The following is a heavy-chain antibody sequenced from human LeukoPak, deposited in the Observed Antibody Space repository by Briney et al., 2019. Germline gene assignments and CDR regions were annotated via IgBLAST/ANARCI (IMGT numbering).Heavy chain of an antibody. V-gene: IGHV3-30*02. CDR2: IRYDGSNK. Sequence: QPGGSLRLSCAASGFTFSSYGMHWVRQAPGKGLEWVAFIRYDGSNKYYADSVKGRFTISRDNSKNTLYLQMNSLRAEDTAVYYCANIYCSSTSCPDYWGQGTLVTVSS. CDR3: ANIYCSSTSCPDY. J-gene: IGHJ4*02. D-gene: IGHD2-2*01. CDR1: GFTFSSYG.